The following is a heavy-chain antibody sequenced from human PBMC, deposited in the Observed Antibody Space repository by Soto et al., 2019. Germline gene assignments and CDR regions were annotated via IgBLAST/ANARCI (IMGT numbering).Heavy chain of an antibody. Sequence: AASVKVSCKASGGTFSSYAISWVRQAPGQGLEWMGGIIPIFGTANYAQKFQGRVTITADESTSTAYMELSSLRSEDTAVYYCARAQDTAMVFDYWGQGTLVTVSS. CDR2: IIPIFGTA. D-gene: IGHD5-18*01. CDR1: GGTFSSYA. CDR3: ARAQDTAMVFDY. V-gene: IGHV1-69*13. J-gene: IGHJ4*02.